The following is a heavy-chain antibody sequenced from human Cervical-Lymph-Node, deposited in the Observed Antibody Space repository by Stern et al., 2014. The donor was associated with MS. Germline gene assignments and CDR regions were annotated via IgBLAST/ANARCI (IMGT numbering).Heavy chain of an antibody. D-gene: IGHD4-17*01. CDR3: ARLPGGYGDPLDY. CDR1: GYSFATYW. J-gene: IGHJ4*02. Sequence: EVQLLESGAEVKKPGESLKISCKGSGYSFATYWIRWVRQMPGKGLEWMGIIYPGDSDHRYSPSFQGRVTISAEKSISTAYLQWSSLKASDTAMYYCARLPGGYGDPLDYWGQGTLVTVSS. V-gene: IGHV5-51*01. CDR2: IYPGDSDH.